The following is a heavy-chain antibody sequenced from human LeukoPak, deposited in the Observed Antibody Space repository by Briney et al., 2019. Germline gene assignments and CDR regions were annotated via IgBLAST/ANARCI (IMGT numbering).Heavy chain of an antibody. Sequence: GGSLRLSCAASGFTFSSYSMNWVRQAPGKGLEWVSSISSSSSYIYYADSVKGRFTISRDNAKNSLYLQMNSLRAEDTAVYYCARPELRGFAPDYWGQGTLVTVSS. J-gene: IGHJ4*02. CDR3: ARPELRGFAPDY. CDR2: ISSSSSYI. CDR1: GFTFSSYS. D-gene: IGHD4-23*01. V-gene: IGHV3-21*01.